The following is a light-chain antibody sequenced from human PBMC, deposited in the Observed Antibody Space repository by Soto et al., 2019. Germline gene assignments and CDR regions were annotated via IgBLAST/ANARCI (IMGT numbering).Light chain of an antibody. V-gene: IGLV2-14*01. J-gene: IGLJ1*01. CDR2: EVS. Sequence: QSALTQPASVSGSPGQSITISCTGSSSDVGGYNYVSWYQQHPGKAPKLIICEVSNRPSGVSNRFSGSKSGSTASLTISGLQAEDEADYYCSPYTSSSTLYVFGTGTKVTVL. CDR1: SSDVGGYNY. CDR3: SPYTSSSTLYV.